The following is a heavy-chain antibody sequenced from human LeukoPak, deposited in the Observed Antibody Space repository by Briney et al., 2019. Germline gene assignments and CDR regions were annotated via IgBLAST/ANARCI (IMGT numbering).Heavy chain of an antibody. Sequence: SVKVSCKASGGTFSSYAISWVRQAPGQGLEWMGGIIPIFGTANYAQKFQGRVTITTDESTSTAYMELSSLRSEDTAVHYCARGAQRDSSGWYSVAFDIWGQGTMVTVSS. CDR3: ARGAQRDSSGWYSVAFDI. V-gene: IGHV1-69*05. CDR2: IIPIFGTA. CDR1: GGTFSSYA. D-gene: IGHD6-19*01. J-gene: IGHJ3*02.